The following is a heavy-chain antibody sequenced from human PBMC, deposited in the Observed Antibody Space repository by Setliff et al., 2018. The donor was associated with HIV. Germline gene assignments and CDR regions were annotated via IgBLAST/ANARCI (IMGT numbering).Heavy chain of an antibody. CDR1: GYTLSNYY. V-gene: IGHV1-46*01. CDR3: ARDYCNGGDCYSEFWDY. D-gene: IGHD2-15*01. CDR2: INPSGGST. Sequence: GASVKVSCKASGYTLSNYYMHWVRQAPGQGLEWMGIINPSGGSTSYAQKFQGRVTMTRDTSTSTVYMALSSLKSEDTAVYYCARDYCNGGDCYSEFWDYWGQGTRVTVSA. J-gene: IGHJ4*02.